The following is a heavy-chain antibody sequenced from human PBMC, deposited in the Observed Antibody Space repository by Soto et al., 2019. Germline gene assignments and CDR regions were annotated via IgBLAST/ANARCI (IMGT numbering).Heavy chain of an antibody. D-gene: IGHD6-19*01. CDR2: IYYSGST. CDR3: ARSSVAGAGYFQH. Sequence: PSETLSLTCTVSGGFVSGGVYYWSWIRQHPEKGLEWIGYIYYSGSTYYNPSLRSRVTISADTSKNQFSLKLSSVTVADTAVYYCARSSVAGAGYFQHWGQGTQVTVSS. V-gene: IGHV4-31*03. CDR1: GGFVSGGVYY. J-gene: IGHJ1*01.